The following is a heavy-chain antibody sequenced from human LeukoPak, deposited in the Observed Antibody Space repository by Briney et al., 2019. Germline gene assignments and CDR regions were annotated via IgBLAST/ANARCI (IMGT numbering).Heavy chain of an antibody. D-gene: IGHD4-17*01. CDR3: ARDSRDYGERAFDI. J-gene: IGHJ3*02. CDR2: IYYSGST. Sequence: SETLSLTCTVSGGSINGYYWSWIRQPPGKGLEWIGYIYYSGSTSHNTSLKSRVTISVDTSKNQFSLKLSSVTAADTAVYYCARDSRDYGERAFDIWGQGTVVTVSS. V-gene: IGHV4-59*01. CDR1: GGSINGYY.